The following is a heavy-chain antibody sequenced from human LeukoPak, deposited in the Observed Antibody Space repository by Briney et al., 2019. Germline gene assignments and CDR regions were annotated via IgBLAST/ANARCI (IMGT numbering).Heavy chain of an antibody. J-gene: IGHJ5*02. CDR3: ASVVPAAIHNVLVWWNWFDP. CDR2: FDPEDGET. CDR1: GYTLTVLS. Sequence: GASVKVSCKVSGYTLTVLSMHWVRQAPGKGLEWMGGFDPEDGETIYAQKFQGRVTMTEDTSTDTAYMELSSLRSEDTAVYYCASVVPAAIHNVLVWWNWFDPWGQGTLVTVSS. D-gene: IGHD2-2*01. V-gene: IGHV1-24*01.